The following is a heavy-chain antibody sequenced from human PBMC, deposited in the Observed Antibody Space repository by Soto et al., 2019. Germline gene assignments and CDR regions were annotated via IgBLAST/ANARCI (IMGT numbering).Heavy chain of an antibody. CDR3: ARDWGAYYYGSGSLDY. CDR1: GFTFSSYG. CDR2: IWYDGSNK. J-gene: IGHJ4*02. D-gene: IGHD3-10*01. Sequence: QVQLVESGGGVVQPGRSLRLSCAASGFTFSSYGMHWVRQAPGKGLEWVAVIWYDGSNKYYADSVKGRFTISRDNSKNTLYLQMNSLRAEDTAVYYCARDWGAYYYGSGSLDYWGQGTLVTVSS. V-gene: IGHV3-33*01.